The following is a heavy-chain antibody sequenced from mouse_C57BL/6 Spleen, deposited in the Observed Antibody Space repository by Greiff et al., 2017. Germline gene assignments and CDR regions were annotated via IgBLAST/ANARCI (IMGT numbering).Heavy chain of an antibody. J-gene: IGHJ4*01. Sequence: VQLQQSGPELVKPGASVKISCKASGYSFTSYYIHWVKQRPGQGLEWIGWIYPGSGNTKYNEKFKGKATLTADTSSSTAYMQLSSLTSEDSAVYYCARSTFTAVVPYAMDYWGQGTSVTVSS. CDR1: GYSFTSYY. D-gene: IGHD1-1*01. CDR2: IYPGSGNT. V-gene: IGHV1-66*01. CDR3: ARSTFTAVVPYAMDY.